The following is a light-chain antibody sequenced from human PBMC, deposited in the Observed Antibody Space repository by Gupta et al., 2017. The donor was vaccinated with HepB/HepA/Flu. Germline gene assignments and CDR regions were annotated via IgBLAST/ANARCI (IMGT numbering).Light chain of an antibody. J-gene: IGKJ4*01. CDR2: GTS. V-gene: IGKV3-20*01. CDR1: QSVSSNY. CDR3: QHYGSSPPVT. Sequence: EIVLTPSPGTLSLSPGERATLSCRASQSVSSNYLVWFQQKPGQAPRLLIYGTSSRATGIPDRFSGSGSGTDFILTISRLEPEDFAVYYCQHYGSSPPVTFGGGTKVEIK.